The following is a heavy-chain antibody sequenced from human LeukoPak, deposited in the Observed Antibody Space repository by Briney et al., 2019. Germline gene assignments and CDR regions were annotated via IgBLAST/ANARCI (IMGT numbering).Heavy chain of an antibody. CDR1: GGSISSYY. CDR2: IYTSGST. Sequence: SETLSLTCTVSGGSISSYYWSWIRQPAGKGLWWIGRIYTSGSTNYDPSLKSRVTMSVDTSKNQFSLKLSSVTAADTAVYYCARYDFWSGYYIDWGQGTLVTVSS. CDR3: ARYDFWSGYYID. D-gene: IGHD3-3*01. V-gene: IGHV4-4*07. J-gene: IGHJ4*02.